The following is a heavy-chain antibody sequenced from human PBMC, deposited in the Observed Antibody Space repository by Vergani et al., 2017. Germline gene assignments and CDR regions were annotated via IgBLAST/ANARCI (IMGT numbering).Heavy chain of an antibody. CDR2: INHSGST. Sequence: QVQLQQWGAGLLKPSETLSLTCAVYGGSFSGYYWSWVRQPPGKGLEWIGEINHSGSTNYNPSLKSRVTISLDTSKNQFSLKLSSVTAADTAVYYCVRAPHRYGMDVWGQGTTVTVSS. CDR1: GGSFSGYY. J-gene: IGHJ6*02. CDR3: VRAPHRYGMDV. V-gene: IGHV4-34*01.